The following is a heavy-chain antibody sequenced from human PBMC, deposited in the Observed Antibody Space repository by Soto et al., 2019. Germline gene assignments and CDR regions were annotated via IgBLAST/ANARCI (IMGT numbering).Heavy chain of an antibody. V-gene: IGHV3-30*03. CDR1: GFIFSTYG. D-gene: IGHD3-16*01. CDR2: ISYDGSNK. CDR3: ATAPDYTDDY. J-gene: IGHJ4*02. Sequence: GALRISFGSSGFIFSTYGMEWVRQAPGTGLVWVALISYDGSNKYYADSVKGRFTISRDNSKNTLYLQMNSLRNEDAALYYCATAPDYTDDYWGQGTLVTVSS.